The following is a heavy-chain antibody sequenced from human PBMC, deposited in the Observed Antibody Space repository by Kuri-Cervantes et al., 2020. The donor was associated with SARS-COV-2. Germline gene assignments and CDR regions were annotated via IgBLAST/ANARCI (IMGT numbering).Heavy chain of an antibody. CDR2: IYSGGST. D-gene: IGHD4-17*01. CDR3: ARDSYGDIYYYYGMDV. J-gene: IGHJ6*02. CDR1: GFTVSSNY. V-gene: IGHV3-66*01. Sequence: GESLKISCAASGFTVSSNYMSWVRQAPGKGLEWVSVIYSGGSTYYADSVKGRFTISRDNSKNTLYLQMNSLRAEDTAGYYCARDSYGDIYYYYGMDVWGQGTTVTVSS.